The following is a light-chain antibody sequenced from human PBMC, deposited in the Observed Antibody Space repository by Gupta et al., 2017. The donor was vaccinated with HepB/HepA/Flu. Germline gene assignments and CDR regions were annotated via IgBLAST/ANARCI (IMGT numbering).Light chain of an antibody. Sequence: DSGMTQSPDSLAVSLGERPTINCKASKSVLYSSNNKNYLAWYQQKPGKPPKLLIYWASTRESGVPDRFSGSGSGTDFTLTISSLQAEDVAVYYCQQYYSSPPTFGQGTKVEIK. CDR3: QQYYSSPPT. CDR2: WAS. CDR1: KSVLYSSNNKNY. V-gene: IGKV4-1*01. J-gene: IGKJ1*01.